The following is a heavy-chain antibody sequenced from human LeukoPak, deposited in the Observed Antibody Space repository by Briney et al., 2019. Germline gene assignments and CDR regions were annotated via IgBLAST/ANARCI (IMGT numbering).Heavy chain of an antibody. V-gene: IGHV3-53*01. CDR3: ARDPGKGYYYYGMDV. J-gene: IGHJ6*02. CDR1: GFTVSSNY. Sequence: GGSLRLSCAASGFTVSSNYMSCVRQAPGKGLEWGSVIYSGGSTYYAASVKGRFTISRDNSKNTLYLQMNSLRAEDTAVYYCARDPGKGYYYYGMDVWGQGTTVTVSS. CDR2: IYSGGST.